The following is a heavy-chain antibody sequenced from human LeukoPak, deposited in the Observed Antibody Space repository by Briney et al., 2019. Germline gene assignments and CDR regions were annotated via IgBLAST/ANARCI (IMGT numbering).Heavy chain of an antibody. Sequence: ASVKVSCKASGYTFTSYDINWVRQATGQGLEWMGWMNPNSGNTGYAQKFQGRVTMTRNTSISTAYMELSRLRSDDTAVYYCAREGRSSWYRGWFDPWGQGTLVTVSS. CDR1: GYTFTSYD. D-gene: IGHD6-13*01. CDR2: MNPNSGNT. V-gene: IGHV1-8*01. CDR3: AREGRSSWYRGWFDP. J-gene: IGHJ5*02.